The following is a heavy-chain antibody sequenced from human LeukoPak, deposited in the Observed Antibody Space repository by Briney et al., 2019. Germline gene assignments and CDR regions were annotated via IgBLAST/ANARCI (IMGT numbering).Heavy chain of an antibody. CDR3: AKDRSTGWYAGFDF. CDR2: ISYDGIYK. D-gene: IGHD6-19*01. CDR1: GFTFSSNW. J-gene: IGHJ5*01. V-gene: IGHV3-30*18. Sequence: GGSLRLSCAASGFTFSSNWMHWVRQAPGKGLEWVAYISYDGIYKNYTDSVKGRFTIARDNSKTTLYLQMISLRPEDSAVYFCAKDRSTGWYAGFDFWGQGTLVTVSS.